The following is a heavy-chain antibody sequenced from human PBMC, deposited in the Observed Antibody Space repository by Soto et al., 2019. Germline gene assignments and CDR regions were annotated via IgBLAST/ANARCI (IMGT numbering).Heavy chain of an antibody. CDR3: ARELGVRTHGHNYYYYGMDV. CDR1: GFTFSSYS. D-gene: IGHD3-16*01. V-gene: IGHV3-48*02. J-gene: IGHJ6*02. Sequence: PGGSLRVSCAASGFTFSSYSMNWVRQAPGKELEWVSYISSSSSTIYYADSVKGRFTISRDNAKNSLYLQMNSLRDEDTAVYYCARELGVRTHGHNYYYYGMDVWGQGTTVTVSS. CDR2: ISSSSSTI.